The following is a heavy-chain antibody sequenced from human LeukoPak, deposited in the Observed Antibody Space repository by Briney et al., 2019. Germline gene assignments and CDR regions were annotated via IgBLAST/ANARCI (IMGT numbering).Heavy chain of an antibody. D-gene: IGHD3-22*01. CDR2: INPNSGGT. V-gene: IGHV1-2*02. J-gene: IGHJ4*02. CDR3: ARVRITMIVDNEFDY. CDR1: GYIFTTYY. Sequence: ASVKVSCKASGYIFTTYYMHWVRQAPGQGLEWMGWINPNSGGTNYAQKFQGRVTMTRDTSISTAYMELSRLRSDDTAVYYCARVRITMIVDNEFDYWGQGTLVTVSS.